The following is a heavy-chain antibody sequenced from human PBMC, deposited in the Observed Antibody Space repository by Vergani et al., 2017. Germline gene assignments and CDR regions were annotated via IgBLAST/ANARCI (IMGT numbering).Heavy chain of an antibody. J-gene: IGHJ6*03. Sequence: QVQLQESGPGLVKPSETLSLTCTVSGGSISSYYWSWIRQPPGKGLEWIGYIYYSGSTNYNPSLKSRVTISVDTSKNQFSLKLSSVTAADTAVYYCARTPRDYYYYYMDVWGKGTTVTVSS. V-gene: IGHV4-59*12. CDR1: GGSISSYY. CDR3: ARTPRDYYYYYMDV. CDR2: IYYSGST.